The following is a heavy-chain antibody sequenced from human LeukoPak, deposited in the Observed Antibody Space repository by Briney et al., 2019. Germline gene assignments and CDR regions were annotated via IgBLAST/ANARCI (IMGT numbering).Heavy chain of an antibody. J-gene: IGHJ4*02. D-gene: IGHD3-16*02. V-gene: IGHV3-9*01. CDR1: GFTFDDYA. Sequence: QTGGSLRLSCAASGFTFDDYAMHWVRQAPGKGLEWVSGISWNSGSIGYADSVKGRFTISRDNSKNTLYLQMNSLRAEDTAVYYCAKTPEWGSYRPTYYFDYWGQGTLVTVSS. CDR3: AKTPEWGSYRPTYYFDY. CDR2: ISWNSGSI.